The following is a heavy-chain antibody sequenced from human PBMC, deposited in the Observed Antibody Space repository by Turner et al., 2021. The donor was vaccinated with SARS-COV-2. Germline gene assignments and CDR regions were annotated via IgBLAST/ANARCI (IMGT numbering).Heavy chain of an antibody. V-gene: IGHV4-59*01. CDR1: GDSISNYY. J-gene: IGHJ4*02. D-gene: IGHD2-2*01. CDR2: IDYSGYT. CDR3: ARHERSPGLLVSAVHTASDY. Sequence: QVQLQESGPRLVKPSETLSLTCTVSGDSISNYYWSWIRQPPGKGLEWIGYIDYSGYTHCNRSLKSRVTMSVDTSKNQFSLKLTSVTAADTAMYYCARHERSPGLLVSAVHTASDYWGQGILVTVSS.